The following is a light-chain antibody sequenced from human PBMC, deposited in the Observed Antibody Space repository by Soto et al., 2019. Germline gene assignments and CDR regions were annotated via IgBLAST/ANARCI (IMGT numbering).Light chain of an antibody. Sequence: QLVLTQSPSASASLGASVKLTCTLSSGHSNYAIAWHQQQSEKGPRYLMKLNSDGSHSKGDGIPDRFSGSSSGAERYLTIFRLQSEAESDYYCQTWGSGIVVFGRGTKLTVL. CDR2: LNSDGSH. CDR1: SGHSNYA. J-gene: IGLJ2*01. V-gene: IGLV4-69*01. CDR3: QTWGSGIVV.